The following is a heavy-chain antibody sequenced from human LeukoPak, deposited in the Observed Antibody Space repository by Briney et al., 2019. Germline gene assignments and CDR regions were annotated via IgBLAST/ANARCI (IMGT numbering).Heavy chain of an antibody. V-gene: IGHV3-30*18. J-gene: IGHJ4*02. D-gene: IGHD1-14*01. Sequence: GGSLRLSCAASGFTFSSYGMHWVRQAPGKGLEWVAVISYDGSNKYYADSVKGRFTISRDNSKNTPYLQMNSLRAEDTAVYYCAKATIDYWGQGTLVTVSS. CDR1: GFTFSSYG. CDR2: ISYDGSNK. CDR3: AKATIDY.